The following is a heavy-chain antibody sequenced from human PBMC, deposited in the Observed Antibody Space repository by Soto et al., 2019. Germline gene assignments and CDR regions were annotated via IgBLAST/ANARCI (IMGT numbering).Heavy chain of an antibody. D-gene: IGHD3-3*01. Sequence: SVKVSCKASGFTFTSSAVQWVRQARGQRLEWIGWIVVGSGNTNYAQKFQERVTITRDMSTSTAYMELSSLRSEDTVVYYCAAAEWPFPYGMDVWGQGTTVTVSS. J-gene: IGHJ6*02. V-gene: IGHV1-58*01. CDR3: AAAEWPFPYGMDV. CDR1: GFTFTSSA. CDR2: IVVGSGNT.